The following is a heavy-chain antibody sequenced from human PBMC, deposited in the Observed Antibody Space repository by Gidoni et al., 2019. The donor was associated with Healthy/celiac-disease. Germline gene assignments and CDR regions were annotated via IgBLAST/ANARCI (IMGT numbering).Heavy chain of an antibody. CDR1: GFTFSSYA. CDR3: ARYSSCYLYVTHNWFDP. Sequence: EVQLLESGGGLVQPGGSLRLTCAASGFTFSSYAMSWVRQDPGTGLEWVSAIICSGGSTDYADSVKGRFTSSRDNSKNTLYLQMNSLRAVDTAVYYCARYSSCYLYVTHNWFDPWVQGTLVTVSS. D-gene: IGHD3-22*01. J-gene: IGHJ5*02. CDR2: IICSGGST. V-gene: IGHV3-23*01.